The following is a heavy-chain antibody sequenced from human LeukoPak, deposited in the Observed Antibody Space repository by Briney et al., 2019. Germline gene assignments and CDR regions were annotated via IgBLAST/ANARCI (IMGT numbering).Heavy chain of an antibody. CDR3: ARDGIAAAAS. CDR1: GFTFSSYS. D-gene: IGHD6-13*01. V-gene: IGHV3-21*01. CDR2: ISSSSSYI. J-gene: IGHJ4*02. Sequence: PGGSLRLSCAASGFTFSSYSMNWVRQTPGKGLEWVSFISSSSSYIYYADSVKGRFTISRDNAKNSLYLQMNSLRAEDTAVYYCARDGIAAAASWGQGTLVTVSS.